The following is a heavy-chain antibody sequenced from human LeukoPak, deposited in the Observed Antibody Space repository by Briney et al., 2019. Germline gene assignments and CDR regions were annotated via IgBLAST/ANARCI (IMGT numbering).Heavy chain of an antibody. Sequence: PGGSLRLSCAASGFTFSSYWMHWVRQAPGKGLVWVSRINSDVSSTTYADSVKGRFTISRDNARNTLYLQMNSLRVEDTAVYYCARRSSLGGFDYWGQGTLVTVSS. CDR1: GFTFSSYW. CDR2: INSDVSST. CDR3: ARRSSLGGFDY. J-gene: IGHJ4*02. V-gene: IGHV3-74*01. D-gene: IGHD6-13*01.